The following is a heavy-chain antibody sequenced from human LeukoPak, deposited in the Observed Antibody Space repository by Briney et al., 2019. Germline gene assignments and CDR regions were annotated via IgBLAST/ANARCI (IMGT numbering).Heavy chain of an antibody. CDR1: GDSVSSNSAA. Sequence: SQTLSLTCALSGDSVSSNSAAWNWIRQSPSRGLEWLGRTYYRSKWYNDFAVSVESLIAINSDTSKNQFSLQLNSVTPEDTAVYYCARSSTNNDFLQWFDPWGQGTLVTVSS. J-gene: IGHJ5*02. CDR3: ARSSTNNDFLQWFDP. D-gene: IGHD3-3*01. CDR2: TYYRSKWYN. V-gene: IGHV6-1*01.